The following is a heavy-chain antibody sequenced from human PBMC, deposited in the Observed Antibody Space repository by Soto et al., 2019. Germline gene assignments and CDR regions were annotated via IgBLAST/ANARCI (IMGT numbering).Heavy chain of an antibody. V-gene: IGHV4-31*03. Sequence: QVQLQESGPGLVKPSQTLSLTCTVSGGSISSGGYYWSWIRQHPGKGLEWIGYIDYSGSTYYNPSIQSRVTISVDTSKNQCSLKLSSVTAADTAVYYCASVSAGRKYYDFWSGYYGARWLDYWGQGTLVTVSS. J-gene: IGHJ4*02. D-gene: IGHD3-3*01. CDR3: ASVSAGRKYYDFWSGYYGARWLDY. CDR1: GGSISSGGYY. CDR2: IDYSGST.